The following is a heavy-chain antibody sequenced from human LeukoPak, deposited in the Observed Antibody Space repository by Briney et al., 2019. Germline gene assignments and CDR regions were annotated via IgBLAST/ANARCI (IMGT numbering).Heavy chain of an antibody. Sequence: PGGTLRLSCAASGFSFSDYYMSWIRQAPGKGLEWVSYISGSSSTIYYADSLKGRFSISRDNAKNSLYLQMNSLRAEDTAVYYCAGWSLGGRDFDYWGQGTLVTVSS. CDR2: ISGSSSTI. J-gene: IGHJ4*02. D-gene: IGHD1-26*01. CDR1: GFSFSDYY. V-gene: IGHV3-11*01. CDR3: AGWSLGGRDFDY.